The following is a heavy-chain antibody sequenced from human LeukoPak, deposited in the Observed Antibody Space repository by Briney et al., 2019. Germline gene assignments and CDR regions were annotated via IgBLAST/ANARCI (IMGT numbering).Heavy chain of an antibody. CDR2: ITGSAGNT. V-gene: IGHV3-23*01. J-gene: IGHJ5*02. CDR1: GFTFSSYW. D-gene: IGHD2-15*01. Sequence: GGSLRLSCAAAGFTFSSYWMSWVRQAPGKGLDWVSTITGSAGNTYYAGSVKGRFTISRDNSKNTLYLQMNSLRVEDTAIYYCAKIAALGDTWGRGTLVTVSS. CDR3: AKIAALGDT.